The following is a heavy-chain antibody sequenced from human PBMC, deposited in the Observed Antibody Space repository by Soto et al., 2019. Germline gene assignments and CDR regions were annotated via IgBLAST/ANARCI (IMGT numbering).Heavy chain of an antibody. CDR1: GFTFSSYG. D-gene: IGHD4-17*01. J-gene: IGHJ4*02. CDR2: ISYSGGSK. V-gene: IGHV3-30*18. CDR3: AKDLHRTTVTNWEFDY. Sequence: GGSVRLSCAASGFTFSSYGMHWVRQALGKGLEWVAVISYSGGSKYYADSVKGRFTISRDNSKNTLYLQMNSLRAEDTAVYYCAKDLHRTTVTNWEFDYWGQGTLVTVSS.